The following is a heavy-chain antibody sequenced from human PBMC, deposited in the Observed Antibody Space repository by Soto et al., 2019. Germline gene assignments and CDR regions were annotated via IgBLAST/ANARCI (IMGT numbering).Heavy chain of an antibody. V-gene: IGHV1-46*01. D-gene: IGHD2-15*01. Sequence: ASVKVSCKTSGYTFSNYYMHWVRQAPGQGLEWMGIINPADATTNYAQKFRGRVAMTADTSTSTVYMDLSSLRSEDTAVYYCATVECRGGSCHRYDDWGQGTLVTVSS. J-gene: IGHJ4*02. CDR3: ATVECRGGSCHRYDD. CDR2: INPADATT. CDR1: GYTFSNYY.